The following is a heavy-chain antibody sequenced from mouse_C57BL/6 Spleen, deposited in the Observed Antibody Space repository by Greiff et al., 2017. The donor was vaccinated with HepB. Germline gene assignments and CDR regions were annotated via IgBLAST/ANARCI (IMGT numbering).Heavy chain of an antibody. J-gene: IGHJ4*01. V-gene: IGHV5-4*01. CDR2: ISDGGSYT. CDR1: GFTFSSYA. CDR3: ARDRAAQATGDYYAMDY. Sequence: EVKVVESGGGLVKPGGSLKLSCAASGFTFSSYAMSWVRQTPEKRLEWVATISDGGSYTYYPDNVKGRFTISRDNAKNNLYLQMSHLKSEDTAMYYCARDRAAQATGDYYAMDYWGQGTSVTVSS. D-gene: IGHD3-2*02.